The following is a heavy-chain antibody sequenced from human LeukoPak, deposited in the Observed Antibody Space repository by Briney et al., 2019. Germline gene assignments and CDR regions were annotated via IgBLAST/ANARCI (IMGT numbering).Heavy chain of an antibody. CDR2: IDPSDGTT. V-gene: IGHV1-46*01. Sequence: GSSVKVSCKASGGTFSSYAISWVRQAPAQGLEWMGKIDPSDGTTTYAQKFQGRVTMTRDTSTRTVYMELSSLRSEDAAVYYCARDYGDYVFDYWGQGTLVTVSS. J-gene: IGHJ4*02. CDR3: ARDYGDYVFDY. D-gene: IGHD4-17*01. CDR1: GGTFSSYA.